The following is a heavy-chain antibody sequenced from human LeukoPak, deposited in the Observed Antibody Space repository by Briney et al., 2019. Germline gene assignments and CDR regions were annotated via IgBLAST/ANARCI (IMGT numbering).Heavy chain of an antibody. CDR1: GDSLSPYY. Sequence: KPSETLSLTCTVSGDSLSPYYWSWIRQPAGKGLEWIGRIYASGSTNYNPSHNPSLESRVTMSVDTSNNQFFLNLSSVTAADTAVYYCARDSGYDLTWGQGTLVTVSS. J-gene: IGHJ5*02. CDR2: IYASGST. V-gene: IGHV4-4*07. CDR3: ARDSGYDLT. D-gene: IGHD5-12*01.